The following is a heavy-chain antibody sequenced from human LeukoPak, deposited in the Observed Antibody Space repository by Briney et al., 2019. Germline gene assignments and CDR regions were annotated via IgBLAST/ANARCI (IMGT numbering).Heavy chain of an antibody. J-gene: IGHJ6*03. Sequence: QPGGALRLSCAASGFTFSSYSMNWVRQAPGKGLEWVSYISSSSSTIYYADSVKGRFTISRDNAKNSLYLQMNSLRAEDTAVYYCATDSGSSGWAPGKYYYYYMDVWGKGTTVTVSS. CDR2: ISSSSSTI. CDR3: ATDSGSSGWAPGKYYYYYMDV. D-gene: IGHD6-19*01. CDR1: GFTFSSYS. V-gene: IGHV3-48*01.